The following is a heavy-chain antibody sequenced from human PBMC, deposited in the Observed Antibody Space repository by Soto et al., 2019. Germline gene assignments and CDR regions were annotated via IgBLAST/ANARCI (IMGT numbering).Heavy chain of an antibody. Sequence: QVQLVQSGAEVKKPGASVKVSCKASGYTFTGYYMHWVRQAPGQGLEWMGWINPNSGGTNYAQKFQGRVTMTRDTSISTAYMELSRLRSEDTAVYYCARGGIAAAGTGWFDPWGQGTLVTVSS. CDR3: ARGGIAAAGTGWFDP. CDR1: GYTFTGYY. CDR2: INPNSGGT. V-gene: IGHV1-2*02. J-gene: IGHJ5*02. D-gene: IGHD6-13*01.